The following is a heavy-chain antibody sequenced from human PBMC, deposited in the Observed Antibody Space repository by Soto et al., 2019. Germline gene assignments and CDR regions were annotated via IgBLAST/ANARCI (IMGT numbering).Heavy chain of an antibody. CDR2: ISYDGSNK. CDR3: AREGRCLAGRVGYFDY. V-gene: IGHV3-30*03. CDR1: GFTFSSYG. J-gene: IGHJ4*02. Sequence: QVQLVESGGGVVQPGRSLRLSCAASGFTFSSYGMHWVRQAPGKGLEWVAVISYDGSNKYYADSVKGRFTISRDNSKNTPYRQMNSLRAEDTAVYYCAREGRCLAGRVGYFDYWGQGTLVTVSS. D-gene: IGHD2-15*01.